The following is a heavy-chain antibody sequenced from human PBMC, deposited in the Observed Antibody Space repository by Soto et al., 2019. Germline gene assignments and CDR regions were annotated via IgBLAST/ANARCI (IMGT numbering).Heavy chain of an antibody. Sequence: ASVKVSCKASGYTFTIYGISWVLQAPGQGLEWMGWISAYNGNTNYAQKLQGRVTMTTDTSTSTAYMELRSLRSDDTAVYYCARRTSGTTSWFDPWGQGTLVTVSS. V-gene: IGHV1-18*01. J-gene: IGHJ5*02. CDR1: GYTFTIYG. D-gene: IGHD1-1*01. CDR2: ISAYNGNT. CDR3: ARRTSGTTSWFDP.